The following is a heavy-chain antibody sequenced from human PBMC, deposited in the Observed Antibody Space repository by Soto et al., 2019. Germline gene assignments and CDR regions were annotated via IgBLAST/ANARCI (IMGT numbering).Heavy chain of an antibody. CDR2: IYYSGST. Sequence: QLQLQESGPGLVKPSETLSLTCTVSGGSISSSSYYWGWIRQPPGKGLEWIGSIYYSGSTYYNPSLKSRVTISVDTSKNQFSLKLSSVTAADTAVYYCACIFSGGYGYGFYYYGMDVWDQGTTVTVSS. J-gene: IGHJ6*02. CDR1: GGSISSSSYY. V-gene: IGHV4-39*01. D-gene: IGHD5-18*01. CDR3: ACIFSGGYGYGFYYYGMDV.